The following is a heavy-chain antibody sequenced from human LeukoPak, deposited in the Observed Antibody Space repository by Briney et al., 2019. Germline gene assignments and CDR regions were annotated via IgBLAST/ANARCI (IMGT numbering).Heavy chain of an antibody. J-gene: IGHJ3*02. CDR1: GFTFDDYG. CDR3: ARVSQIIAAAGTAFDI. CDR2: INWNGGST. V-gene: IGHV3-20*04. Sequence: GGSLRLSCAASGFTFDDYGMSWVRQAPGKGLEWVSGINWNGGSTGYADSVKGRFTISGDNAKNSLYLQMNSLRAEDTAVYYCARVSQIIAAAGTAFDIWGQGTMVTASS. D-gene: IGHD6-13*01.